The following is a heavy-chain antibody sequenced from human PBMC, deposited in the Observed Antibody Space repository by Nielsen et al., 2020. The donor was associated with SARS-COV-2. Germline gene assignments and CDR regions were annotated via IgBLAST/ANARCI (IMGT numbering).Heavy chain of an antibody. V-gene: IGHV4-34*01. Sequence: GSLRLSCAVYGGSFSGYYWSWIRQPPGKGLEWIGYIYHSGSTYYNPSLKSRVTISVDRSKNQFSLKLSSVTAADTAVYYCARGRITMVRGVIIAEGFDYWGQGTLVTVSS. J-gene: IGHJ4*02. CDR3: ARGRITMVRGVIIAEGFDY. CDR2: IYHSGST. D-gene: IGHD3-10*01. CDR1: GGSFSGYY.